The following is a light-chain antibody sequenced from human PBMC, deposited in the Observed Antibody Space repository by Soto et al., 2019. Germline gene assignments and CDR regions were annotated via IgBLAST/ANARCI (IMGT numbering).Light chain of an antibody. CDR2: KVS. V-gene: IGKV2-24*01. Sequence: DIVMTQTPLSSPVTLGQPASISCKSSQSLVYSDGNTYLSWLQQRPGQPPRLQIYKVSNRFSGVSDRFSGSGAGTDFTLKISRVQPEDVGVYYCLQATHVPHSFGQGTKLEIK. CDR1: QSLVYSDGNTY. J-gene: IGKJ2*01. CDR3: LQATHVPHS.